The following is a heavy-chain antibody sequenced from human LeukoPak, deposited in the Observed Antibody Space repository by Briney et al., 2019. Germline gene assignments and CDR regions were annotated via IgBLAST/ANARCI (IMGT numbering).Heavy chain of an antibody. CDR3: ARCGYDSSGYYVFDY. J-gene: IGHJ4*02. V-gene: IGHV4-31*03. CDR2: IYYSGST. Sequence: PSETLSLTCTLSGGSISSGGYYWSWIRQQPGKGLEWIGYIYYSGSTYYNPSLKSRVTISVDTSKNQFSLKLSSVTAADTAVYYCARCGYDSSGYYVFDYWGQGTLVTVSS. D-gene: IGHD3-22*01. CDR1: GGSISSGGYY.